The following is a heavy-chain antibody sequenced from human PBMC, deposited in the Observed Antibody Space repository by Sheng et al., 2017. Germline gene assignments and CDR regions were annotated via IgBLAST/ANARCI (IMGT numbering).Heavy chain of an antibody. Sequence: EVVLVESGGGLVQPGGSLRLSCSVSGFTFNANAMHWVRQAPGKGLEYVSAISDDGISTYYADSVKGRFTISRDNSESRLYLHMSSLRPEDTAVYYCLKDLYFQSGYDDYWGQGTLVTVSS. V-gene: IGHV3-64D*06. CDR3: LKDLYFQSGYDDY. CDR2: ISDDGIST. D-gene: IGHD3-3*01. CDR1: GFTFNANA. J-gene: IGHJ4*02.